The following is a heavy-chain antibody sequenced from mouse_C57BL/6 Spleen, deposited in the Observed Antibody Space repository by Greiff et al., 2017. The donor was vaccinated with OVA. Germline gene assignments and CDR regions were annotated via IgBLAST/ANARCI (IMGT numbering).Heavy chain of an antibody. J-gene: IGHJ3*01. Sequence: EVMLVESGGGLVKPGGSLKLSCAASGFTFSDYGMHWVRQAPEKGLEWVAYISSGSSTIYYADTVKGRFTISRDNAKNTLFLQMTSLRSEDTAMYYCAFDRFAWFAYWGQGTLVTVSA. CDR1: GFTFSDYG. CDR3: AFDRFAWFAY. V-gene: IGHV5-17*01. CDR2: ISSGSSTI.